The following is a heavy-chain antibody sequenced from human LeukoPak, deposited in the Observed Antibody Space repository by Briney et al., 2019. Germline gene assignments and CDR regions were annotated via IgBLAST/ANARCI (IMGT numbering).Heavy chain of an antibody. Sequence: GGSLRLSCAASGFTFSSYGMHWVRQAPGKGLEWVAVISYDGSNKYYADSVKGRFTISRDNSKNTLYLQMNSLRAEDTAVYYCAKDIAAAGTDYYYGMDVWGQGTTVTVSS. V-gene: IGHV3-30*18. D-gene: IGHD6-13*01. CDR2: ISYDGSNK. CDR3: AKDIAAAGTDYYYGMDV. CDR1: GFTFSSYG. J-gene: IGHJ6*02.